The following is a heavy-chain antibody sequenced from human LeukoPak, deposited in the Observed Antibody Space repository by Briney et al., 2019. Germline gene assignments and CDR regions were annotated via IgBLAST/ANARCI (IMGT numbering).Heavy chain of an antibody. Sequence: GGSLRLSCAASGFTVSSNYMSWVRQAPGKGLEWVSIIYSGGSTFYADSVKGRFTISRDNSKNTLYLQMNSLRAEDTAVYYCARVRNLDYWGQGTLVTVSS. V-gene: IGHV3-53*01. CDR1: GFTVSSNY. J-gene: IGHJ4*02. D-gene: IGHD3-10*01. CDR3: ARVRNLDY. CDR2: IYSGGST.